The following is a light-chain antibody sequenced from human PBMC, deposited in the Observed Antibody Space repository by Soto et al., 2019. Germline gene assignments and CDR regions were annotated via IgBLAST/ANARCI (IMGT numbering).Light chain of an antibody. V-gene: IGKV3-20*01. Sequence: EIVLSQSPSTLSLSTGERATLSCRASQSVSNNYVAWHQQTAGEAPRLLIDAASNEATGIPDRFSSSGSGTDSPPTISRLEAEDVAVYYCQQDGSSGTFGQGTKVDIK. CDR3: QQDGSSGT. CDR2: AAS. J-gene: IGKJ1*01. CDR1: QSVSNNY.